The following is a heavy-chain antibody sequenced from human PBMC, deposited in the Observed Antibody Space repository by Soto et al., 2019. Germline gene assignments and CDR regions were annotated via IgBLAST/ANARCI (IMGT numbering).Heavy chain of an antibody. D-gene: IGHD4-17*01. Sequence: GASVKVSCKASVGTFSSYAISWVRQDPGQGLEWMGGIIPIFGTANYAQKFQGRVTITADESTSTAYMELSSLRSEDTAVYYCARVHDYGDYQEPTFDYWGQGTLVTVSS. CDR1: VGTFSSYA. CDR2: IIPIFGTA. J-gene: IGHJ4*02. V-gene: IGHV1-69*13. CDR3: ARVHDYGDYQEPTFDY.